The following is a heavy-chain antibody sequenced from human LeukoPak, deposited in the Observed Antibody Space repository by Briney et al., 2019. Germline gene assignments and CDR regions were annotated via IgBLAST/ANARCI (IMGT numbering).Heavy chain of an antibody. CDR3: ARDHNWGFDY. D-gene: IGHD7-27*01. J-gene: IGHJ4*02. CDR1: GFTFSSYT. Sequence: GGSLRLSCAGSGFTFSSYTMNWVRQAPGKGLEWVSYISSTGVIYYADSVRGRFSISRDNAMNSVYMQMNSLRAEDTALYYCARDHNWGFDYWGRGTLVTVSS. CDR2: ISSTGVI. V-gene: IGHV3-48*04.